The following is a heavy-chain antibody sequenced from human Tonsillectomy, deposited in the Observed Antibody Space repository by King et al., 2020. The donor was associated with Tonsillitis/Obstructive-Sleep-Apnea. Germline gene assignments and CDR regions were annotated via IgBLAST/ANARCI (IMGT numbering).Heavy chain of an antibody. D-gene: IGHD2-2*01. Sequence: QLVQSGAEVKKPGSSVKVSCKASGGTFSSYAISWVRQAPGQGLEWMGGIIPIFGTANYAQKFQGRVTITADESTSTAYMELSSLRSEDTAVYYCPREFECSSTSCYAYFDYWGQGTLVTVSS. J-gene: IGHJ4*02. CDR1: GGTFSSYA. CDR2: IIPIFGTA. V-gene: IGHV1-69*01. CDR3: PREFECSSTSCYAYFDY.